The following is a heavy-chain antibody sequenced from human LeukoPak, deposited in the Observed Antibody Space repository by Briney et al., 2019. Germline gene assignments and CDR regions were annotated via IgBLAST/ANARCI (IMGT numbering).Heavy chain of an antibody. Sequence: PSETLSLTCTVSGGSISSGGYYWSWIRQHPGKGLEWIVYIYYSGSTYYSPSLKSRVTISVDTSKNQFSLKLSSVTAADTAVYYCAREGGFDSSGYYGSTYYFDYWGQGTLVTVSS. CDR1: GGSISSGGYY. V-gene: IGHV4-31*03. J-gene: IGHJ4*02. CDR3: AREGGFDSSGYYGSTYYFDY. CDR2: IYYSGST. D-gene: IGHD3-22*01.